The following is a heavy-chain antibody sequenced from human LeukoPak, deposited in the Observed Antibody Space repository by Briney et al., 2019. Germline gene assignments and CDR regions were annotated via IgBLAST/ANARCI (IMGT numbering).Heavy chain of an antibody. CDR2: VRSTANGYAT. CDR1: GFTFSGSA. V-gene: IGHV3-73*01. D-gene: IGHD3-10*01. CDR3: TGNYYGSGSYADFDY. J-gene: IGHJ4*02. Sequence: GGSLRLSCAASGFTFSGSALHWVRQASGKGLEWVGRVRSTANGYATAYAASVKGRFTISRDDSKNTAYLQMDSLKTEDTAVYYCTGNYYGSGSYADFDYWGQGTLVTVSS.